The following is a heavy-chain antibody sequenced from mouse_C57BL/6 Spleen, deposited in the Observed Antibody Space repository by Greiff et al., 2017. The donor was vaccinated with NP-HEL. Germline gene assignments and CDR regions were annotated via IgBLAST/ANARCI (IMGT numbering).Heavy chain of an antibody. Sequence: VQLQQSGAELVKPGASVKMSCKASGYTFTSYWITWVKQRPGQGLEWIGDIYPGSGSTNYNEKFKSKATLTVDTSSSTAYMQLSSLTSEDSAVYYCAIRYYDYGWFAYWGQGTLVTVSA. D-gene: IGHD2-4*01. CDR1: GYTFTSYW. CDR2: IYPGSGST. V-gene: IGHV1-55*01. J-gene: IGHJ3*01. CDR3: AIRYYDYGWFAY.